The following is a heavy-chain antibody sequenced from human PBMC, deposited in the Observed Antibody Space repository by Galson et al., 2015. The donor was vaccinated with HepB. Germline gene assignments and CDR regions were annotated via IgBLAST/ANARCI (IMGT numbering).Heavy chain of an antibody. CDR1: GGSFSGYY. D-gene: IGHD3-10*01. V-gene: IGHV4-34*01. Sequence: SETLSLTCAVYGGSFSGYYWSWIRQPPGKGLEWIGEINHSGSTNYNPSLKSRVTISVDTSKNQFSLKLSSVTAADTAVYYCARGTMVRGVIIKLKGLYFDYWGQGTLVTVSS. CDR2: INHSGST. CDR3: ARGTMVRGVIIKLKGLYFDY. J-gene: IGHJ4*02.